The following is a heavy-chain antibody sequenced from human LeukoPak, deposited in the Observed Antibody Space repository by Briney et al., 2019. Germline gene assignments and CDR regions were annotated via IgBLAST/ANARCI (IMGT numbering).Heavy chain of an antibody. CDR1: GFTFSSYA. D-gene: IGHD6-19*01. J-gene: IGHJ4*02. CDR3: AKFSGWYREPDC. Sequence: PGGSLRLSCAASGFTFSSYAMSWVRQAPGKGLEWVSAISGSGGNTYYADSVKGRFTISRDNSKNTLYLQMNSLRAEDTAVYYCAKFSGWYREPDCWGQGTLVTVSS. V-gene: IGHV3-23*01. CDR2: ISGSGGNT.